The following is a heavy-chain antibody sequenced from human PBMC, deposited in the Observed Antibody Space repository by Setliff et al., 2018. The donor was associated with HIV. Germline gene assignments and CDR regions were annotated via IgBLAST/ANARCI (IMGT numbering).Heavy chain of an antibody. Sequence: PSETLSLTCAVYGGSFSPYYWNWIRQSPGKGLEWIGEISRSGSSNYSPSLESRLTISVDTSKNQVSLKLNSVTAADSAVYYCVRGANFYTPRKRIFDHWGQGVLVTVSS. CDR2: ISRSGSS. CDR3: VRGANFYTPRKRIFDH. J-gene: IGHJ4*02. D-gene: IGHD3-3*01. CDR1: GGSFSPYY. V-gene: IGHV4-34*01.